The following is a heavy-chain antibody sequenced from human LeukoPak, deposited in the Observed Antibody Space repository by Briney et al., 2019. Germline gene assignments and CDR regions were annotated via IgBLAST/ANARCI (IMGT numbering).Heavy chain of an antibody. D-gene: IGHD2-21*01. V-gene: IGHV3-30*02. CDR2: IRYDGSNK. CDR3: AKDQDIVVVIATPDFDY. Sequence: GGSLRLSCAASGFTLSSYGMHWVRQAPGKGLEWLAFIRYDGSNKYYADSVKGRFTISRDNSKNTLYLQMNSLRAEDTAVYYCAKDQDIVVVIATPDFDYWGQGTLVTVSS. J-gene: IGHJ4*02. CDR1: GFTLSSYG.